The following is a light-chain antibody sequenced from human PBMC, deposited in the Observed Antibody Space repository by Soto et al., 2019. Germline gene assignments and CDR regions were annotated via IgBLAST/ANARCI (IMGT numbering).Light chain of an antibody. V-gene: IGKV3-20*01. Sequence: EIVLTQSPATLSLSPWERATLSCRASQSVSSYLAWYPQKPGQAPRFLMYGASSRATGIPDRFSGSGSGTDFTLTISRLEPEDFAVYYCQQYGRSPTTFGQGTKVDIK. CDR2: GAS. CDR3: QQYGRSPTT. J-gene: IGKJ1*01. CDR1: QSVSSY.